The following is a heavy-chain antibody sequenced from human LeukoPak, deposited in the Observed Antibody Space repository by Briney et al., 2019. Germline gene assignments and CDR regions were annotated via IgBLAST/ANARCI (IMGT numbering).Heavy chain of an antibody. J-gene: IGHJ4*02. CDR2: ILYDGSNK. CDR3: ARESSGGFDN. D-gene: IGHD3-3*01. Sequence: GGSLRLSCAASGFTFSSYDIHWVRQAPGRGLEWVTIILYDGSNKYYADSVRGRFTISRDNSKNTVYLQMNSLTAEDTAVYYCARESSGGFDNWAQGTLVTVSS. V-gene: IGHV3-33*05. CDR1: GFTFSSYD.